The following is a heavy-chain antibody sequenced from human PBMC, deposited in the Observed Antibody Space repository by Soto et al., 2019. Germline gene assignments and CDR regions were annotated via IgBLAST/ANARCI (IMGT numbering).Heavy chain of an antibody. Sequence: PSESLSLTCTVSGGSISSYYGSWIRQPPGKGLEWIGYIYYSGSTNYNPSLKSRVTISVDTSKNQFSLKLSSVTAADTAVYYCARALLGYCTNGVCYKSLGFDYWGQGTLVTVSS. CDR2: IYYSGST. V-gene: IGHV4-59*01. CDR1: GGSISSYY. J-gene: IGHJ4*02. CDR3: ARALLGYCTNGVCYKSLGFDY. D-gene: IGHD2-8*01.